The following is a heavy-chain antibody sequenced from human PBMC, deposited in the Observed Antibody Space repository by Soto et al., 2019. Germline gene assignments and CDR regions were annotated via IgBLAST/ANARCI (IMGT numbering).Heavy chain of an antibody. CDR3: ARGSGYSYGYDY. D-gene: IGHD5-18*01. V-gene: IGHV3-30*03. Sequence: SLRLSCAASGFTFSSYGLHWVRQAPGKGLEWGAVISYDGSNKYYADSVKGRFTIARDNSKNTLYLQMNSLRAEDTAVYYCARGSGYSYGYDYWGQGTLVTVSS. J-gene: IGHJ4*02. CDR1: GFTFSSYG. CDR2: ISYDGSNK.